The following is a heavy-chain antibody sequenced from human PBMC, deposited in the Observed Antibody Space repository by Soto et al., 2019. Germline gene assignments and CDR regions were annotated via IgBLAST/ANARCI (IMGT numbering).Heavy chain of an antibody. Sequence: ASVKVSCKASGYTFTGYYMHWVRQAPGQGLEWMGWINPNSGGTNYAQKFQGWVTMTRDTSISTAYMELSRLRSDDTAVYYCATDMYYYDSSGYYHWFDPWGQGTLVTVS. V-gene: IGHV1-2*04. CDR3: ATDMYYYDSSGYYHWFDP. D-gene: IGHD3-22*01. CDR2: INPNSGGT. J-gene: IGHJ5*02. CDR1: GYTFTGYY.